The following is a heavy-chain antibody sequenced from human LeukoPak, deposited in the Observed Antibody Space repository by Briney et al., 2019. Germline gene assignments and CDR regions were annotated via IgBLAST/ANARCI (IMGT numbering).Heavy chain of an antibody. D-gene: IGHD1-26*01. CDR2: ITASGTAM. CDR3: ASSGSYRFDY. Sequence: GRSLRLSCAASGFTFSSYSKNWVRQAPGKGLEWVSHITASGTAMFYADSVKGRFTISRDNAKNSLYLQMNSLRDEDTAVYYCASSGSYRFDYWGQGTLVTVSS. J-gene: IGHJ4*02. V-gene: IGHV3-48*02. CDR1: GFTFSSYS.